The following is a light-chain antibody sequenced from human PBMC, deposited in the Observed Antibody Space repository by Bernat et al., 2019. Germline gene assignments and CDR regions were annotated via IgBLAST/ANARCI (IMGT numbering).Light chain of an antibody. CDR3: NSRDSSRNHV. CDR2: GKN. CDR1: SLRSYY. V-gene: IGLV3-19*01. J-gene: IGLJ1*01. Sequence: SSELTQDPAVSVALGQTVRITCQGDSLRSYYASWYQQKPGQAPVLVIYGKNNRPSGIPDRFSGSSSGNTASLTIPGAQAEDEADYYCNSRDSSRNHVFGTGTKVTVL.